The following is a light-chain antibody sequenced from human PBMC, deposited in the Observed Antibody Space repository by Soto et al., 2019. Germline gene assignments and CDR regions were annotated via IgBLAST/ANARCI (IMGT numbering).Light chain of an antibody. Sequence: DIHMSLSPSTLYGSVGDRVTITCRASQTISSWLAWYQQKPGKAPKLLIYKASTLKSGVPSRFSGSGSGTEFTLTISSLEPEDFAAYYCQQRNSWPVAFGGGTKV. CDR1: QTISSW. V-gene: IGKV1-5*03. J-gene: IGKJ4*01. CDR2: KAS. CDR3: QQRNSWPVA.